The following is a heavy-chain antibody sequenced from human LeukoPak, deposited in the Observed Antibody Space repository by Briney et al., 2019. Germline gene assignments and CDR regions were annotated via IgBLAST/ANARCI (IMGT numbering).Heavy chain of an antibody. V-gene: IGHV1-8*01. D-gene: IGHD2-8*01. CDR1: GYTLTSYD. CDR3: ARGLRGPHLMYYYYYYGMDV. CDR2: MNPNSGNT. Sequence: ASVKVSCKASGYTLTSYDINWVRQATGQGLEWMGWMNPNSGNTGYAQKFQGRVTMTRNTSISTAYMELSSLRSEDTAVYYCARGLRGPHLMYYYYYYGMDVWGQGTTVTVSS. J-gene: IGHJ6*02.